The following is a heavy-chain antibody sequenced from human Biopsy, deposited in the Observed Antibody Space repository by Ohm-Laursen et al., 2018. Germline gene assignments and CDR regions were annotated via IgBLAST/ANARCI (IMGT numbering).Heavy chain of an antibody. D-gene: IGHD1-1*01. V-gene: IGHV1-18*01. CDR3: ARAKLEPVYYYYGMDV. CDR1: GYTFTSYG. Sequence: ASVKASCKAYGYTFTSYGISWVRQAPGQGLEWMGWINTENGNTIYAQNLQGRVTMTADTSTSTAYMEVTSLRADDTAVYYCARAKLEPVYYYYGMDVWGQGTTVTVSS. J-gene: IGHJ6*02. CDR2: INTENGNT.